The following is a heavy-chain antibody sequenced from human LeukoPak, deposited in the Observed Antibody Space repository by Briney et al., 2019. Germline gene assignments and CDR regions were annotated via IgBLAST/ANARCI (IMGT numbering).Heavy chain of an antibody. CDR1: GGTFSSYA. V-gene: IGHV1-69*13. Sequence: SVKVSCKASGGTFSSYAISWVRQAPGQGLEWMGGIIPIFGTANYAQKFQGRVTITADESTSTAYMELSSLRSEDTAVYYCARDVGVGATAYDAFDIWGQGTMVTVSS. D-gene: IGHD1-26*01. J-gene: IGHJ3*02. CDR2: IIPIFGTA. CDR3: ARDVGVGATAYDAFDI.